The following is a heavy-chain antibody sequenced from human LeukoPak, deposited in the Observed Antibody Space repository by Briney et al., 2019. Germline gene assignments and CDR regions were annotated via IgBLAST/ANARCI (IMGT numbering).Heavy chain of an antibody. Sequence: GGSLRLSCVASGFTFSSYPIHWVRQAPGKGLGWVAVISYDGSSKYYADSVKGRFTISRDNSKNTLYLQMNSLRAEDTAVYYCVPFRYYDMDVWGQGTTVTVSS. CDR1: GFTFSSYP. V-gene: IGHV3-30-3*01. J-gene: IGHJ6*02. CDR2: ISYDGSSK. CDR3: VPFRYYDMDV.